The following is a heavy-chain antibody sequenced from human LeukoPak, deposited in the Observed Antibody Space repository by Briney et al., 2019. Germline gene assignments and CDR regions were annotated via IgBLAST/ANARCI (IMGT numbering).Heavy chain of an antibody. CDR3: ARDRPRRGYSYSNIDY. D-gene: IGHD5-18*01. Sequence: SVKVSCKASGGTFSSYAISWVRQAPGQGLEWMGRIIPILGIANYAQKFQGRVTITADKSTSTAYMELSSLRSEDTAVYYCARDRPRRGYSYSNIDYWGQGTLVTVSS. CDR1: GGTFSSYA. CDR2: IIPILGIA. V-gene: IGHV1-69*04. J-gene: IGHJ4*02.